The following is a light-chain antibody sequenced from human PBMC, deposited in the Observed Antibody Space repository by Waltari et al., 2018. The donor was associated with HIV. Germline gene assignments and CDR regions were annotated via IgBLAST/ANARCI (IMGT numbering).Light chain of an antibody. CDR2: EAT. V-gene: IGLV2-23*01. CDR3: SSYANNTSDVL. CDR1: SSDIDNFNL. J-gene: IGLJ2*01. Sequence: QSALTQPAAMSGSPGQSTTISCTGTSSDIDNFNLFSWYQQYPGKAPQLIIYEATKRPSGVSNRFSGSKSGNTASLTISGLQADDEADYYCSSYANNTSDVLFGGGTKLTVL.